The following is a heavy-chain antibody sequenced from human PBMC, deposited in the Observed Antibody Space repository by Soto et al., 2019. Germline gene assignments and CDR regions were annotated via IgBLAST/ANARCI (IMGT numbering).Heavy chain of an antibody. CDR3: ARISNNWHNAFDI. Sequence: HPGGSLRLSCAASGFTFSDHYMDWVRQAPGKGLQWIGRTRDKVNSYTTEYAASVKGRFTVSRDDSKNSLYLQMNSLKTEDTAVYYCARISNNWHNAFDIWGQGTMVTVSS. CDR2: TRDKVNSYTT. D-gene: IGHD1-1*01. J-gene: IGHJ3*02. CDR1: GFTFSDHY. V-gene: IGHV3-72*01.